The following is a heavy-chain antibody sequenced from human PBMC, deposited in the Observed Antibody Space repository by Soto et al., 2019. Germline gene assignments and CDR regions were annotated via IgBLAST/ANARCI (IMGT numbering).Heavy chain of an antibody. Sequence: GGSLILSCAAAGFTFSNAWINWVRQAPGKGLEWVGRIKSKTDGGTTDYAAPVKGRFAISRDDSKNILYLQMNSLKIEDTAVYYCTTDSYSTIIVVRFDYWGHGTLVTSPQ. D-gene: IGHD3-22*01. CDR3: TTDSYSTIIVVRFDY. CDR2: IKSKTDGGTT. J-gene: IGHJ4*01. CDR1: GFTFSNAW. V-gene: IGHV3-15*07.